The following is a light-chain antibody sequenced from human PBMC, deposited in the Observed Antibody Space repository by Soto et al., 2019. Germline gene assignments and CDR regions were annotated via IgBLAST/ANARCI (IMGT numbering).Light chain of an antibody. V-gene: IGKV3-20*01. CDR3: QQYGSSPWT. CDR2: GAS. CDR1: QSVSSSS. Sequence: EIVLTQSPGTLSLSPGERATLSCRASQSVSSSSLAWYQQKPGQAPRLLIYGASSRATGIPDRFSGSGSGTDFTLTISRLEPEDFALDYCQQYGSSPWTFGQGTKVEIK. J-gene: IGKJ1*01.